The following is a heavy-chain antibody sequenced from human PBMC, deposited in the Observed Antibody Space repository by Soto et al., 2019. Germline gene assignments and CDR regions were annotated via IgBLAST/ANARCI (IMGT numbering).Heavy chain of an antibody. J-gene: IGHJ4*02. V-gene: IGHV1-3*01. CDR2: INAGNGNT. CDR3: ARFFIRGLIDH. CDR1: GYTFTSYA. D-gene: IGHD2-21*02. Sequence: ASVKVSCKASGYTFTSYARHWVRQAPGQRLEWMGWINAGNGNTKYSQKFQGRVTITRDTSASTAYMELSSLRSEDTAVYYCARFFIRGLIDHWGQGTLLTVSS.